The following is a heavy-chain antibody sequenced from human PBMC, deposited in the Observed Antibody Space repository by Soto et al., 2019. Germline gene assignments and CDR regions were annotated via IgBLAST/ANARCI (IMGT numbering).Heavy chain of an antibody. CDR3: ASPPRATVTDNIFDY. CDR2: ISGSDGST. V-gene: IGHV3-23*01. J-gene: IGHJ4*02. CDR1: GLTFNSYA. Sequence: GGTLRLSCAASGLTFNSYAMSWVRQAPGKGLEWVSAISGSDGSTYYADSVKGRFTISRDNSKNTLYLQMSSLRAEDTAVYYCASPPRATVTDNIFDYWGQGTLVTVSS. D-gene: IGHD4-17*01.